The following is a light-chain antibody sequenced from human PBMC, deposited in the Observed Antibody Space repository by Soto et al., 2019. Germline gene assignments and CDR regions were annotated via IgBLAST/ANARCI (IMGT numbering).Light chain of an antibody. Sequence: QSALTQPRSVSGSPGQSVTISCTGTSSDVGIYNYVSWYQQHPGKAPKFMIYDVNKRPSGVPDRFSGSKSGNTASLTISGLQAEDEADYYCCSYAGSYTFWVFGGGTKVTVL. V-gene: IGLV2-11*01. J-gene: IGLJ3*02. CDR2: DVN. CDR3: CSYAGSYTFWV. CDR1: SSDVGIYNY.